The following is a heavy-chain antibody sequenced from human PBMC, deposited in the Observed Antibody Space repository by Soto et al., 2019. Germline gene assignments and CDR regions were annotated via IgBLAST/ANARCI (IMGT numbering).Heavy chain of an antibody. CDR3: ARHEATYYNFYGMDV. V-gene: IGHV5-51*01. Sequence: PGESLNISGKSYGYSSTTYWIAWVRQMPGKGLEWMGSIHPGESDTRYSPSFQGQVTISADRSITTAYLQWSRPKASDTAMYYFARHEATYYNFYGMDVWGQGTTVTVSS. CDR2: IHPGESDT. J-gene: IGHJ6*02. CDR1: GYSSTTYW.